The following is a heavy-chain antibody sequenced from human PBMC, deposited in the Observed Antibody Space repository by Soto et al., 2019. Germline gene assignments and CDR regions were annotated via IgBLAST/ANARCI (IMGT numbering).Heavy chain of an antibody. J-gene: IGHJ4*02. CDR1: GIPIRNNY. D-gene: IGHD3-3*01. CDR2: IYYTGTS. Sequence: SETLSLTCTVSGIPIRNNYWSWIRQPPGKGLEWVGYIYYTGTSKYNPSLKSRVTISVDSSKDQFSLKLDSVTAADTAVYYCARLGGYYQAFDNWGQGTLVTVSS. V-gene: IGHV4-59*08. CDR3: ARLGGYYQAFDN.